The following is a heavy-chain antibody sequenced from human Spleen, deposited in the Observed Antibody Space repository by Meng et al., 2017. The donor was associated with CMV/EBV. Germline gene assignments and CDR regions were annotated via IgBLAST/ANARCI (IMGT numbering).Heavy chain of an antibody. CDR2: INPNSGGT. CDR3: ARRGSYGSGSYFDF. V-gene: IGHV1-2*02. Sequence: ASVKVSCKASGYTFTDYYIHWVRQAPGQGLEWMGWINPNSGGTNYAQNFQSRVAMTRDTSISTAYMELSRVRSDDTAVFYCARRGSYGSGSYFDFWGQGTLVTVSS. J-gene: IGHJ4*02. CDR1: GYTFTDYY. D-gene: IGHD3-10*01.